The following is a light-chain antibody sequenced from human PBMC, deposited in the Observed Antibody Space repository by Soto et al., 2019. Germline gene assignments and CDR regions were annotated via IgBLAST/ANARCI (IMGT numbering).Light chain of an antibody. CDR1: QSVSSSY. Sequence: EIGLTQSPCTLSFSPGERATLACRASQSVSSSYLAWYQQKPGQAPRLLIYGASSRATGIPDRFSGSGSGTDFTLTISRLEPEDFAVYYCQQYGSSPPITFGQGTRLEIK. V-gene: IGKV3-20*01. J-gene: IGKJ5*01. CDR2: GAS. CDR3: QQYGSSPPIT.